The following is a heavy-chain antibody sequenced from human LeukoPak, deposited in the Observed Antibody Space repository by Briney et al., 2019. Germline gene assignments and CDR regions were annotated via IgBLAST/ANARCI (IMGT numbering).Heavy chain of an antibody. J-gene: IGHJ4*02. CDR2: IRSKANTYAT. Sequence: GGSLKLSCAASGFTISGSAMHWVRQASGKGLEWVGRIRSKANTYATAYAASVKGRFTVYRDDSKNTAYLQMNSLRTEDTAVYYCTTAIHLATFDYWGQGTLVSVSS. D-gene: IGHD1-26*01. CDR3: TTAIHLATFDY. V-gene: IGHV3-73*01. CDR1: GFTISGSA.